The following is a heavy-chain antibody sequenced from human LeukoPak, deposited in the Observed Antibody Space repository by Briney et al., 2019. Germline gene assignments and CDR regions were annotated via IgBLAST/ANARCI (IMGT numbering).Heavy chain of an antibody. CDR2: ISYDGSNK. CDR3: ATPPTVTRNY. V-gene: IGHV3-30*19. D-gene: IGHD4-17*01. Sequence: GGSLRLSCAASGFTFSSYGMRWVRQAPGKGLEWVAVISYDGSNKYYADSVKGRFTISRDNSKNKVYLQMNSLRAEDTAVYYCATPPTVTRNYWGQGILVTVSS. CDR1: GFTFSSYG. J-gene: IGHJ4*02.